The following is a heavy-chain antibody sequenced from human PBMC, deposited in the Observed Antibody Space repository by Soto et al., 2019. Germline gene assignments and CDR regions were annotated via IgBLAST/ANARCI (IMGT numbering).Heavy chain of an antibody. D-gene: IGHD1-26*01. V-gene: IGHV1-18*01. CDR1: GYIFRNYG. CDR3: ARGRSIVGDTHYDS. Sequence: QAQLVQSGVEVKEPGATVKVSCKASGYIFRNYGVTWVRQAPGQGLERVGWISASTGKTYFAQRLQDRGIMTTDTATTTAFMELKSLSSDDTAVYYCARGRSIVGDTHYDSWGQGSLVTVSS. J-gene: IGHJ4*02. CDR2: ISASTGKT.